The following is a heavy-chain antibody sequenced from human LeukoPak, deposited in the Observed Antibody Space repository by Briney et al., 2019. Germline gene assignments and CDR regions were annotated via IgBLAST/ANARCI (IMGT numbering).Heavy chain of an antibody. D-gene: IGHD3-22*01. CDR1: GGTFSSYA. CDR2: IIPILGIA. Sequence: SVKVSCKASGGTFSSYAISWVRQAPGQGLEWMGRIIPILGIANYAQKFQGRVTITADKSTSTAYMELSSLRAEDTAVYYCARCSSMIGRFDPWGQGTLVTVSS. CDR3: ARCSSMIGRFDP. V-gene: IGHV1-69*04. J-gene: IGHJ5*02.